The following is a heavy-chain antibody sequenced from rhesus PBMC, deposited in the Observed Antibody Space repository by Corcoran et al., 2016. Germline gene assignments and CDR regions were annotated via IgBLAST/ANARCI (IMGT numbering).Heavy chain of an antibody. J-gene: IGHJ4*01. Sequence: QVQLQESGPGLVKPLETLSLTCAVSGGSISSNYWRWIRQPPGKGLEWIGDIYGSGSSTNYHPSLKSRGTLSVDTSKDQFSLKLSSVAAADTAVYYCARDSGFDYWGQGVLVTVSS. CDR2: IYGSGSST. CDR1: GGSISSNY. V-gene: IGHV4S11*01. CDR3: ARDSGFDY.